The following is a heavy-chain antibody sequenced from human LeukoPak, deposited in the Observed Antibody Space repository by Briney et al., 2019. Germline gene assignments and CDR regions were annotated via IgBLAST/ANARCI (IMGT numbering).Heavy chain of an antibody. V-gene: IGHV3-74*01. Sequence: GGSLRLSCAASGFTFSRYWMHWVRQAPGKGLVWVSRINSDGSSTSYADSVKGRFTISRDNSKNTLYLQMNSLRAEDTAVYYCARDWSGSYIFDYWGQGTLVTVSS. CDR3: ARDWSGSYIFDY. CDR2: INSDGSST. CDR1: GFTFSRYW. J-gene: IGHJ4*02. D-gene: IGHD1-26*01.